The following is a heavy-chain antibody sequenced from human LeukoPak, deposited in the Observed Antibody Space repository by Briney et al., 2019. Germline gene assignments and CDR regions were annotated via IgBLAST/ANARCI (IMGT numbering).Heavy chain of an antibody. CDR1: GFTFSNAW. CDR2: IKSKTDGGTT. J-gene: IGHJ5*02. CDR3: AKDVPTYNWFDP. V-gene: IGHV3-15*01. Sequence: GGSLRLSCAASGFTFSNAWMSWVRQAPGKGLEWVGRIKSKTDGGTTDYAAPVKGRFTISRDNSRNTLHLQMNSLRPEDTAVYYCAKDVPTYNWFDPWGQGTLVTVSS.